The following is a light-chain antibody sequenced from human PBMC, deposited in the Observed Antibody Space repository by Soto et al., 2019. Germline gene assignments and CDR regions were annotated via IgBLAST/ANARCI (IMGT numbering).Light chain of an antibody. CDR3: AAWDADVSGPA. V-gene: IGLV1-47*01. CDR2: RNN. J-gene: IGLJ2*01. CDR1: SSNIGSKY. Sequence: QAVVTQPPSASGTPGQRVTISCSGSSSNIGSKYVYWYQQLPGTAPKLLMYRNNQRPSGVPDRFSGSKSGTSASLAISGLRSEDEADYYCAAWDADVSGPAFGGGTKVTVL.